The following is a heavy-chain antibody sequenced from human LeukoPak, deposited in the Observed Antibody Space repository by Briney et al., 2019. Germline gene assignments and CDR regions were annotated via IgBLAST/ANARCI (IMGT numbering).Heavy chain of an antibody. CDR3: ARVSRGNSVGGDY. CDR2: IYYSGST. J-gene: IGHJ4*02. D-gene: IGHD4-23*01. V-gene: IGHV4-59*01. Sequence: SETLSLTCTVSGGSISTYFWSWIRQPPGKGLEWTGYIYYSGSTNYNPSLKRRVTISLDTSKNQFSLKLSSVTAADTAMYYCARVSRGNSVGGDYWGQGTLVTVSS. CDR1: GGSISTYF.